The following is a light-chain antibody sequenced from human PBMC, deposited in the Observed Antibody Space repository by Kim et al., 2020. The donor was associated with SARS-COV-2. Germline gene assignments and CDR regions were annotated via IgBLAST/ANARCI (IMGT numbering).Light chain of an antibody. CDR2: GAS. CDR3: HHSTT. CDR1: QSVSSSY. V-gene: IGKV3-20*01. Sequence: EIVLTQSPGTLSLSPGERATLSCRASQSVSSSYLAWYQQKPGQAPRLLIYGASSRATGIPDRFSGSGSGTDFTLTISRLEPEDFAVYYCHHSTTFGQGTKVDIK. J-gene: IGKJ1*01.